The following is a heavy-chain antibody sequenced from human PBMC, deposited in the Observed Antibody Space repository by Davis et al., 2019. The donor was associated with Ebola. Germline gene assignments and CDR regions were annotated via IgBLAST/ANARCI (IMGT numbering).Heavy chain of an antibody. CDR2: ISAYNGNT. Sequence: AASVKVSCKASGYTFTSYAMNWVRQAPGQGLEWMGWISAYNGNTNYAQKLQGRVTMTTDTSTSTAYMELRSLRSDDTAVYYCARLYSSSWYSSKGIDYWGQGTLVTVSS. CDR1: GYTFTSYA. CDR3: ARLYSSSWYSSKGIDY. D-gene: IGHD6-13*01. J-gene: IGHJ4*02. V-gene: IGHV1-18*01.